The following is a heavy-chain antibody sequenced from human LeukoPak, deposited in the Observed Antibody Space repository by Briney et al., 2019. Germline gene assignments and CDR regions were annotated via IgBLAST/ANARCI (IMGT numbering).Heavy chain of an antibody. CDR3: ARRAAMGQAYFDY. CDR1: GGSLTSDY. CDR2: IYSIGT. Sequence: SETLSLTCSVSGGSLTSDYWSWIRQSPVRGLEFIAYIYSIGTIYNPSLKDRVTLSMDTSNSQYSLKLDSVTAADTAVYYCARRAAMGQAYFDYWGQGILVTVSS. D-gene: IGHD6-13*01. V-gene: IGHV4-59*08. J-gene: IGHJ4*02.